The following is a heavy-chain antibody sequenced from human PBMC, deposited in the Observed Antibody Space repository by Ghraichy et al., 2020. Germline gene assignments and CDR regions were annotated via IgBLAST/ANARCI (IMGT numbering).Heavy chain of an antibody. J-gene: IGHJ5*02. CDR1: GGSISSGGYS. CDR3: ARGGSGYYGGWFDP. CDR2: IYHSGST. Sequence: SETLSLTCAVSGGSISSGGYSWSWIRQPPGKGLEWIGYIYHSGSTYYNPSLKSRVTISVDRSKNQFSLKLSSVTAADTAVYYCARGGSGYYGGWFDPWGQGTLVTVSS. D-gene: IGHD3-22*01. V-gene: IGHV4-30-2*01.